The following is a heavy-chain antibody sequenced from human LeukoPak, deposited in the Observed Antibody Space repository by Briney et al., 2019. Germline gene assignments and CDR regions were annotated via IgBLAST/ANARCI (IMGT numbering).Heavy chain of an antibody. V-gene: IGHV4-34*01. D-gene: IGHD3-16*02. J-gene: IGHJ4*02. CDR1: GGSFSGYY. CDR3: ALITFGGVIATHDY. CDR2: INHSGST. Sequence: SETLSLTCAVYGGSFSGYYWSWIRQPPGKGLEWIGEINHSGSTNYNPSLKSRVTIPVDTSKNQFSLKLSSVTAADTAVYYCALITFGGVIATHDYWGQGTLVTVSS.